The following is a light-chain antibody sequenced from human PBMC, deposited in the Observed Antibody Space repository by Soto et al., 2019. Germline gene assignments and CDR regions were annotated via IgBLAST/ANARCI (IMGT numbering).Light chain of an antibody. Sequence: ETVMTQSPSTLSASVGDRATISCRASQSVSICLGWYQQKPGQAPGLLIYNVSTRATGVPARFRGSGSGTEFTFTISSLQSEDYAVYYCQQRSNWSSPWTFGQGTKVDI. V-gene: IGKV3-15*01. CDR1: QSVSIC. CDR2: NVS. J-gene: IGKJ1*01. CDR3: QQRSNWSSPWT.